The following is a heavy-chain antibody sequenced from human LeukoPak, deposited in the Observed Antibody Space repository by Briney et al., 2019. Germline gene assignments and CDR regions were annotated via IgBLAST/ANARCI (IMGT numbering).Heavy chain of an antibody. J-gene: IGHJ4*02. D-gene: IGHD3-3*01. Sequence: PGRSLRLSCAASGFTFDDYAMHWVRQAPGKGLEWVSDISWNSGSISYADSVKGRFTISRDNAKNSLYLQMNSLRAEDTALYYCAKDISTIFGVVTTFDYWGQGTLVTVSS. CDR1: GFTFDDYA. CDR3: AKDISTIFGVVTTFDY. CDR2: ISWNSGSI. V-gene: IGHV3-9*01.